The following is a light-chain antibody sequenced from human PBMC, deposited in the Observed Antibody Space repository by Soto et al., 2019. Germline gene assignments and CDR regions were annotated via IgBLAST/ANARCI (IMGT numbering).Light chain of an antibody. V-gene: IGLV2-11*01. CDR1: SSDIGGYYR. Sequence: QSVLTQPHSVSGSPGQSVTISCTGTSSDIGGYYRVSWYQQHPGKAPKLMIYDVRKRPSGVPDRFSGSKSGNTASLTISGLQAEDEADYYRCSYAGSYTYVFGTGTKVTVL. CDR2: DVR. CDR3: CSYAGSYTYV. J-gene: IGLJ1*01.